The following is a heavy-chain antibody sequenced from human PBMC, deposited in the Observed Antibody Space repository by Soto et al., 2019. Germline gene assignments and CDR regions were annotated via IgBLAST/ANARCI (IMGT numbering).Heavy chain of an antibody. J-gene: IGHJ3*02. CDR3: ARHRSTYYYGSGSPYGAFDI. Sequence: PSETLSLTCTVSGGSISSSSYYWGWIRQPPGKGLEWIGSIYYSGSTYYNPSLKSRVTISVDTSKNQFSLKLSSVTAADTAVYYCARHRSTYYYGSGSPYGAFDIWGQGTMVTVSS. CDR1: GGSISSSSYY. V-gene: IGHV4-39*01. CDR2: IYYSGST. D-gene: IGHD3-10*01.